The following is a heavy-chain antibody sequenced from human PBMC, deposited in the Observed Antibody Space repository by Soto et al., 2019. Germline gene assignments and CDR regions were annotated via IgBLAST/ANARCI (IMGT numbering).Heavy chain of an antibody. CDR2: LIPIFGTA. V-gene: IGHV1-69*12. J-gene: IGHJ5*02. CDR1: GGTFSSYA. Sequence: QVQLVQSWAEVKKPGSSVKVSCKASGGTFSSYAISWVRQAPGQGLEWMGGLIPIFGTANYAQKFQGRVTITADEYTSTAYMELSSLRSDNTAVYYCARPTRYYYDSSGQSAWFDPWGQGTLVTVSS. CDR3: ARPTRYYYDSSGQSAWFDP. D-gene: IGHD3-22*01.